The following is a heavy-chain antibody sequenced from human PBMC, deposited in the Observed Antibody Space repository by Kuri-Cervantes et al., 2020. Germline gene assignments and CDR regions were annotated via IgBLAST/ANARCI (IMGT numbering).Heavy chain of an antibody. V-gene: IGHV3-43D*04. Sequence: GESLKISCAASGFTFSEYTMHWVRQAPGKGLEWVSLISWDGGSTYYADSVKGRFTISRDNSKNSLYLQMNSLRAEDTALYYCAKDMGMDVWGKGTTVTVSS. CDR1: GFTFSEYT. CDR2: ISWDGGST. CDR3: AKDMGMDV. J-gene: IGHJ6*04.